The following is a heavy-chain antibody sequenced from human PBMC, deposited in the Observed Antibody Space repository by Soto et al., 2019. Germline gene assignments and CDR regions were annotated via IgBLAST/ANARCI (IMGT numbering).Heavy chain of an antibody. CDR3: ARVGYYYGSGIYFFAP. V-gene: IGHV1-18*04. CDR1: GYTFTSHS. J-gene: IGHJ5*02. Sequence: QVQLVQSGAEVKKPGASVKVSCKASGYTFTSHSISWVRRAPGEGLEWVGWISAYNGYTNYAENFQGRVPMTTDASTSKGYMELRSLRSDDTAVYYCARVGYYYGSGIYFFAPWGQGTLVTVSS. CDR2: ISAYNGYT. D-gene: IGHD3-10*01.